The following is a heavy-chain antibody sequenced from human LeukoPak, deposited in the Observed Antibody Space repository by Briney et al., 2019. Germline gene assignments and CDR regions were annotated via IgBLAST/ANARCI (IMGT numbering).Heavy chain of an antibody. CDR3: AREHSVDLWFGERANDY. J-gene: IGHJ4*02. CDR1: GFTFSSYW. CDR2: IKQDGSKK. D-gene: IGHD3-10*01. V-gene: IGHV3-7*01. Sequence: PGGSLRLACAAAGFTFSSYWMSWVRQAPGKGLEWVANIKQDGSKKYYVHSVKGRFTISRDNAKNSLYMQMNSLRAEDTAVYYCAREHSVDLWFGERANDYWGQGTLVTVSS.